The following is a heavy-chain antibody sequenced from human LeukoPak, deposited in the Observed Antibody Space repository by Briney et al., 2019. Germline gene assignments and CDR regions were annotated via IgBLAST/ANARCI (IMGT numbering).Heavy chain of an antibody. V-gene: IGHV3-66*01. CDR1: GFTFSSYA. D-gene: IGHD3-22*01. Sequence: GGSLRLSCAASGFTFSSYAMSWVRQAPGKGLEWVSVIYSGGTIYYADSVKGRFTISRDNAKNSLYLQMNSLRAEDTAVYYCARGSTYYDSSGQVPFDYWGQGTLVTVSS. CDR3: ARGSTYYDSSGQVPFDY. J-gene: IGHJ4*02. CDR2: IYSGGTI.